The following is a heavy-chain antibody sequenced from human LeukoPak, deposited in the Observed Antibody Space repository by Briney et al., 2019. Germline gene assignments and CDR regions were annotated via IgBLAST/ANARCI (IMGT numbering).Heavy chain of an antibody. D-gene: IGHD2-15*01. CDR2: FHYRGNT. J-gene: IGHJ4*02. Sequence: SETLSLTCTVSGDSISSSIYYWGWIRQPPGRGLEWIGTFHYRGNTYYNPSLKSRVTISVDTSKNQFSLKLNSVTAADTAVYYCARHNGAGWYPVRQWGQGTLVTVSS. V-gene: IGHV4-39*01. CDR1: GDSISSSIYY. CDR3: ARHNGAGWYPVRQ.